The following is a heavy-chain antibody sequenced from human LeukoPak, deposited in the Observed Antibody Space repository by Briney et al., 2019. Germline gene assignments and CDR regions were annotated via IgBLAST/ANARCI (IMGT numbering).Heavy chain of an antibody. CDR2: ISDSGDST. CDR3: ANEWFDP. Sequence: GGSLRLSCSASGFTFSSYTMHWVRQAPGKGLEWVSAISDSGDSTYYADSVKGRFTISRDNSKNTLYLQMNSLRAEDTAVYYCANEWFDPWGQGTLVTVSS. CDR1: GFTFSSYT. J-gene: IGHJ5*02. V-gene: IGHV3-23*01.